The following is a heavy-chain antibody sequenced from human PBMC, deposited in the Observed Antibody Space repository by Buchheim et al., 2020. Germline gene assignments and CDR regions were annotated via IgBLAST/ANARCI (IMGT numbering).Heavy chain of an antibody. D-gene: IGHD6-13*01. V-gene: IGHV3-7*01. CDR1: GFTFSNAW. CDR3: AKVRYSKYSYYGMDV. J-gene: IGHJ6*02. CDR2: IKQDGSEK. Sequence: EVQLVESGGGLVNPGGSLRLSCAASGFTFSNAWMSWVRQAPGKGLEWVANIKQDGSEKYYVDSVKGRFTISRDNAKNSLYLPMNSMRAEDTDVYYCAKVRYSKYSYYGMDVWGQGTT.